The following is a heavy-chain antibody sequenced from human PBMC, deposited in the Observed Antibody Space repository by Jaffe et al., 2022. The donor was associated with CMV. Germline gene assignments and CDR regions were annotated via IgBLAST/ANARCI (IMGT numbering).Heavy chain of an antibody. D-gene: IGHD3-16*01. V-gene: IGHV3-7*01. CDR1: GFTFSSYW. J-gene: IGHJ6*02. CDR3: ARDTTSSIPVWVYYYGMDV. CDR2: IKQDGSEK. Sequence: EVQLVESGGGLVQPGGSLRLSCAASGFTFSSYWMSWVRQAPGKGLEWVANIKQDGSEKYYVDSVKGRFTISRDNAKNSLYLQMNSLRAEDTAVYYCARDTTSSIPVWVYYYGMDVWGQGTTVTVSS.